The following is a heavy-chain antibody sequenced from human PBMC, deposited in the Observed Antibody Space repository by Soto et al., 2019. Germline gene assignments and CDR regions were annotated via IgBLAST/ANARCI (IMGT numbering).Heavy chain of an antibody. CDR3: VRGPSDHKLRLVEWPYGDY. CDR1: GFIVSSNQ. J-gene: IGHJ4*02. Sequence: GGSLRLSCVASGFIVSSNQMSWVRQAPGKGLEWVSVIYSGHTTYYTDSVEGRFTISRDDSKNTLYLQMNSLRVEDTAVYYCVRGPSDHKLRLVEWPYGDYWGQGALVTVSS. V-gene: IGHV3-53*01. D-gene: IGHD3-3*01. CDR2: IYSGHTT.